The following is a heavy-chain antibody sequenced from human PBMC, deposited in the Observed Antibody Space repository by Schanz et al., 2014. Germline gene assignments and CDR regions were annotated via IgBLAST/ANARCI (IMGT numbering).Heavy chain of an antibody. D-gene: IGHD5-12*01. J-gene: IGHJ4*02. CDR3: ARAFGGYDPAGALDY. V-gene: IGHV1-69*02. CDR1: GGTFNSYT. CDR2: IIPILGIA. Sequence: QVQLVQSGAEVKKPGSSMKVSCKASGGTFNSYTINWVRQAPGQGLEWMGRIIPILGIANYAQKFQGRVTMTTDTSTGTAYMELRSLRSDDTAVYYCARAFGGYDPAGALDYWGQGTLVTVSS.